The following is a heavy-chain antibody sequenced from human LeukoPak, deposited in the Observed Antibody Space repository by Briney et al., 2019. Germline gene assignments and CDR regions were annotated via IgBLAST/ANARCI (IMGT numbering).Heavy chain of an antibody. D-gene: IGHD3-22*01. Sequence: GASVKVSCKASGYTFTGYYMHWVRQAPGQGLEWMGWINPNSGGTNYAQKFQGRVTMTRDTSASTAYMELSSLRSEDMAVYYCARSSSGNQGIDYWGQGTLVTVSS. CDR1: GYTFTGYY. V-gene: IGHV1-2*02. CDR2: INPNSGGT. J-gene: IGHJ4*02. CDR3: ARSSSGNQGIDY.